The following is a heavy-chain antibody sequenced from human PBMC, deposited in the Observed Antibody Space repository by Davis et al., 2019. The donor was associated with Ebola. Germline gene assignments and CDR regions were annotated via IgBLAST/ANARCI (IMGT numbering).Heavy chain of an antibody. CDR3: ARDLIAARGYYYYMDV. D-gene: IGHD6-6*01. CDR1: GGSISSCCYS. V-gene: IGHV4-30-2*05. Sequence: MPSETLSLTCAVSGGSISSCCYSWSCIRQPPGKGLEWIGYIYYSGSTYFNPSIKNRVTISVDTSKNQFSLKLSSVTAADTAVYYCARDLIAARGYYYYMDVWGKGTTVTVSS. CDR2: IYYSGST. J-gene: IGHJ6*03.